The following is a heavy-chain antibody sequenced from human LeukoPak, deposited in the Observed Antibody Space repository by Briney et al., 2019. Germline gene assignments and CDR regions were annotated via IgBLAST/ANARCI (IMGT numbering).Heavy chain of an antibody. Sequence: PGGSLRLSCAASGFTFSDYYMSWIRQAPGKGLEWLSYISSGGSTIYYADSVKGRFTISRDNAKTSLYLQMSSLRAEDTAVYYCARHRRTDYSRYWGQGTLVTVSS. CDR2: ISSGGSTI. D-gene: IGHD2-15*01. CDR3: ARHRRTDYSRY. CDR1: GFTFSDYY. J-gene: IGHJ4*02. V-gene: IGHV3-11*01.